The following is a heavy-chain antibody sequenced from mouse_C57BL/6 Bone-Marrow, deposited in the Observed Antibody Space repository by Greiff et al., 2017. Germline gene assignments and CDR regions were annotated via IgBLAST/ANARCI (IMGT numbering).Heavy chain of an antibody. D-gene: IGHD2-3*01. CDR2: LWRDGST. J-gene: IGHJ1*03. CDR1: GFSLTTYG. CDR3: ARRGYYGYWYFDV. Sequence: VMLVESGPGLVAPSQSLSITCTVSGFSLTTYGVHWVRQPPGKGLEWLVDLWRDGSTTYNSALKSRLSISKDNSKSQVFLKMSSLQTDDTAMYYCARRGYYGYWYFDVWGTGTTVTVSS. V-gene: IGHV2-6*03.